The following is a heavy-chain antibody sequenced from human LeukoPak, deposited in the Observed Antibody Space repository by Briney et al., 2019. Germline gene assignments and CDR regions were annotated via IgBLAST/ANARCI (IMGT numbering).Heavy chain of an antibody. Sequence: GGSLRLSWAASGFTFSSYAMHWVRLAPGKGLEWVAVISYDGSNKYYADSVKGRFTISRDNSKNTLYLQMNSLRAEDTAVYYCARGCPAERVRGVYYYYGMDVWGQGTTVTVSS. J-gene: IGHJ6*02. V-gene: IGHV3-30*04. CDR2: ISYDGSNK. CDR1: GFTFSSYA. CDR3: ARGCPAERVRGVYYYYGMDV. D-gene: IGHD3-10*01.